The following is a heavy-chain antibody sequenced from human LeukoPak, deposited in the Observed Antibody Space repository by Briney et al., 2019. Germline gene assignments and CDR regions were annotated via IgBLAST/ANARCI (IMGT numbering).Heavy chain of an antibody. CDR3: AKAPVTSCRGAYCYPFDY. V-gene: IGHV3-48*03. CDR1: GFTFSSYE. Sequence: GGSLRLSCAASGFTFSSYEMNWVRQAPGKGLEWVSYISSSGSTIYHADSVRGRFTISRDSSKNTLYLQMNSLRAEDAAVYYCAKAPVTSCRGAYCYPFDYWGQGTLVTVSS. J-gene: IGHJ4*02. CDR2: ISSSGSTI. D-gene: IGHD2-21*01.